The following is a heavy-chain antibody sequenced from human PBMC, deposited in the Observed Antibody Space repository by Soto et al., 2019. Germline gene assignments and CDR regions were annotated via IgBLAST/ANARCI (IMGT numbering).Heavy chain of an antibody. Sequence: EVQLVQSGAEVKKPGESLKISCKGSGYSFSTYWIGWVRQMPGTGLEWMGLIYAGDSNTRYSPSFQGQVTISVDKSISTAYLQWSSLKASDTAMYYCARYMSSLYNMDVWGQGTTVTVSS. J-gene: IGHJ6*02. CDR2: IYAGDSNT. CDR3: ARYMSSLYNMDV. V-gene: IGHV5-51*01. D-gene: IGHD1-1*01. CDR1: GYSFSTYW.